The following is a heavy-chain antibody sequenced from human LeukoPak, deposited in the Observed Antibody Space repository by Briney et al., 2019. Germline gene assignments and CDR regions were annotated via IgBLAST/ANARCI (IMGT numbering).Heavy chain of an antibody. CDR3: ARDQYSSTWYRGAFDV. Sequence: GGSLRLSCAASGFTFTTSWMHWFRQAPGKGLVWDSRIESDGTSTTYADSVKGRFTISRDNAKNTLYLQMNSLRAEDTAVYYCARDQYSSTWYRGAFDVWGQGTMVSVSS. J-gene: IGHJ3*01. V-gene: IGHV3-74*01. CDR1: GFTFTTSW. D-gene: IGHD6-13*01. CDR2: IESDGTST.